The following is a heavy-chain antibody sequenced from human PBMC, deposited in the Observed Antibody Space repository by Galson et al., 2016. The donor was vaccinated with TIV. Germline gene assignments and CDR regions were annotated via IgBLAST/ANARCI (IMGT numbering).Heavy chain of an antibody. CDR3: ARASSDYFYNYGMDV. Sequence: PALVKPTQTLTLTCTFSGFSLSRSRMCVTWMRQPPGKALEWLARIDGDDDTYYNSFLATRLFITKDTSRNQVVLTLTNLDPADTATYYCARASSDYFYNYGMDVWGQGTTVTVS. V-gene: IGHV2-70*11. J-gene: IGHJ6*02. CDR1: GFSLSRSRMC. CDR2: IDGDDDT. D-gene: IGHD6-19*01.